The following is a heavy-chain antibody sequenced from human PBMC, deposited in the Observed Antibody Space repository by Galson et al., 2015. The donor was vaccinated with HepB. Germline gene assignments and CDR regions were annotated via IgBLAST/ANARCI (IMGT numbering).Heavy chain of an antibody. J-gene: IGHJ3*02. CDR3: ARDPGYSYGYSAVWADSSGYTDAFDI. D-gene: IGHD5-18*01. CDR2: IKQDGSEK. Sequence: SLRLSCAASGFTFSSYWMSWVRQAPGKGLEWVANIKQDGSEKYYVDSVKGRFTISRDNAKNSLYLQMNSLRAEDTAVYYCARDPGYSYGYSAVWADSSGYTDAFDIWGQGQWSPSLQ. V-gene: IGHV3-7*01. CDR1: GFTFSSYW.